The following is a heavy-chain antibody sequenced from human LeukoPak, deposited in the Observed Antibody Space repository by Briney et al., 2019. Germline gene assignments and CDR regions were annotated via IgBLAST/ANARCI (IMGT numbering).Heavy chain of an antibody. CDR3: ASDSGWYYFDY. CDR1: GFTFSSYS. J-gene: IGHJ4*02. V-gene: IGHV3-21*01. D-gene: IGHD6-19*01. CDR2: ISSSSSYI. Sequence: GGSLRLSWAASGFTFSSYSMNWVRQAPGKGLEWVSSISSSSSYIYYADSVKGRYTISRDNAKDSLYLQMNSLRAEDTAVYYCASDSGWYYFDYWGQGTLVTVSS.